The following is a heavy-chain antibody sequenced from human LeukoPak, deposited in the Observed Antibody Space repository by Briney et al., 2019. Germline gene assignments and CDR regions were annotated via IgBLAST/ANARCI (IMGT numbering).Heavy chain of an antibody. Sequence: ASVKVSCKASGYTFTSYDINWVRQATGQGLEWMGWMNPNSGNTGYAQKFQGRVTMTRNTSISTAYMELSSLRSEDTAVYYCAREHSSSWDQFGYWGQGTLVTVSS. CDR1: GYTFTSYD. CDR3: AREHSSSWDQFGY. CDR2: MNPNSGNT. J-gene: IGHJ4*02. V-gene: IGHV1-8*01. D-gene: IGHD6-13*01.